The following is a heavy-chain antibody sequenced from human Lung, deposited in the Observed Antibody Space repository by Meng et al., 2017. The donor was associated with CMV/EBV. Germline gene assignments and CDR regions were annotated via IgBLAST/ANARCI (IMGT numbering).Heavy chain of an antibody. CDR1: GYTFTDYW. CDR2: INPKTGDT. J-gene: IGHJ4*01. Sequence: SVXVSXXTSGYTFTDYWMHWVRQAPGQGLEWIGFINPKTGDTNSAQKFQGRVALTRDTSIRTAYMELSRLISDDTAVYFCARELRRASTTLQAVYWGQGXLVTVSS. D-gene: IGHD5/OR15-5a*01. V-gene: IGHV1-2*02. CDR3: ARELRRASTTLQAVY.